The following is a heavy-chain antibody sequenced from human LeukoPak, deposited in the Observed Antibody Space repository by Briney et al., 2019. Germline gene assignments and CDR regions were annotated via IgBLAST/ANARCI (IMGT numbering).Heavy chain of an antibody. CDR1: GGTFSSYA. CDR3: ARGPDGPHTTFDY. Sequence: ASVKVSCKASGGTFSSYAISWVRQAPGQGLEWMGGIIPIFGTANYAQKFQGRVTITADESTSTAYMELSSLRSEDTAVYCCARGPDGPHTTFDYWGQGTLVTVSS. J-gene: IGHJ4*02. V-gene: IGHV1-69*01. D-gene: IGHD1-1*01. CDR2: IIPIFGTA.